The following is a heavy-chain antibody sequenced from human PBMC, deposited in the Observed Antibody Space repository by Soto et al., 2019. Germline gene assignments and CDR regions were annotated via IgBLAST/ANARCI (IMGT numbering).Heavy chain of an antibody. J-gene: IGHJ3*02. V-gene: IGHV4-39*07. Sequence: SETLSLTCSVSGGSISSSSYFWGWIRQPPGKGLEWIGSIYYSGSTYYNPSLKSRVTISVDTSKNQFSLKLSSVTAADTAVYYCAREDYGGNSVYSFDIWGQGTMVTVSS. CDR2: IYYSGST. CDR3: AREDYGGNSVYSFDI. CDR1: GGSISSSSYF. D-gene: IGHD4-17*01.